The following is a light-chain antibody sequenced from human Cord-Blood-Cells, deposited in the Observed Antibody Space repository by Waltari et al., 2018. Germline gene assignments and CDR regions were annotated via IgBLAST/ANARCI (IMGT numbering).Light chain of an antibody. CDR2: DVS. V-gene: IGLV2-11*01. CDR1: SSDVGGYNY. Sequence: QSALTQPRSVSGSPGQSVTISCTGTSSDVGGYNYVPWYQQHPGKAPKLMIYDVSKRPSGVLDRFSGSKSGTTASLTISGLQAEDEADYYCCSYAGSYTWVFGGGTKLTVL. CDR3: CSYAGSYTWV. J-gene: IGLJ3*02.